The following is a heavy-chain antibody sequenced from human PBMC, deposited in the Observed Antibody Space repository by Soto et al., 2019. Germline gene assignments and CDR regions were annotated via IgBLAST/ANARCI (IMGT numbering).Heavy chain of an antibody. V-gene: IGHV1-69*01. J-gene: IGHJ6*02. Sequence: QVQLVQSGAEVKKPGSSVKVSCKASVGTFSSYAISWVRQAPGQGLEWMGGIIPIFGTANYAQKFQGRVTIPADESTSTAYRELSSLRPEDTAVYYCARGIVDSSSWGGYYDYYGMDVWGQGPTVTVSS. CDR1: VGTFSSYA. D-gene: IGHD6-13*01. CDR3: ARGIVDSSSWGGYYDYYGMDV. CDR2: IIPIFGTA.